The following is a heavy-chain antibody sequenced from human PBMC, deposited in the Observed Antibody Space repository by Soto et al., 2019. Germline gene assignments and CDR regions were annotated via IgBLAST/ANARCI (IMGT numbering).Heavy chain of an antibody. CDR3: ARDLGAVADKGSY. J-gene: IGHJ4*02. D-gene: IGHD6-19*01. CDR2: ISSSSSYI. CDR1: GFTFSSYS. V-gene: IGHV3-21*01. Sequence: GGSLRLSCAASGFTFSSYSMNWVRQAPGKGLEWVSSISSSSSYIYYADSVKGRFTISRDNAKNSLYLQMNSLRAEDTAVYYCARDLGAVADKGSYWGQGTLVTVSS.